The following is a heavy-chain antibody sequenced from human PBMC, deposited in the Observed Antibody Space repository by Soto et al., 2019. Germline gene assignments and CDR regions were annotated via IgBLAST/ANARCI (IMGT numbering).Heavy chain of an antibody. Sequence: QVQLVQSGAEVKKPGSSVKVSCKASGGTFSSYAISWVRQAPGQGLEWMGGIIPIFGTANYAQKFQGRVTITADESTSTAYMELSSLRSEDTAVYYCARHTLGYCSSTSCHYAWFDPWGQGTLVTVSS. CDR2: IIPIFGTA. V-gene: IGHV1-69*01. CDR1: GGTFSSYA. J-gene: IGHJ5*02. CDR3: ARHTLGYCSSTSCHYAWFDP. D-gene: IGHD2-2*01.